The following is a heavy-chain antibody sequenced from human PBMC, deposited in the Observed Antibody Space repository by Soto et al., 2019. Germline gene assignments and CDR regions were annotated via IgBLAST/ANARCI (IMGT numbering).Heavy chain of an antibody. CDR3: AKGKFGSGWAYYFDH. CDR1: GFTFINYA. Sequence: EVQLLESGGGLVQPGGSLRLSCAASGFTFINYAMSWVRQAPGKGLEWVSSISGNGVNTYYADSVRGRFTISRDYSKDALYLDMSSLRAEDTAVFYCAKGKFGSGWAYYFDHWGQGTLVTVSS. CDR2: ISGNGVNT. V-gene: IGHV3-23*01. J-gene: IGHJ4*02. D-gene: IGHD6-19*01.